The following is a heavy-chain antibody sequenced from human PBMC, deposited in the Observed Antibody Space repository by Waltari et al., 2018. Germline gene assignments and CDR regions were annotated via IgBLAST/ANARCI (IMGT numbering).Heavy chain of an antibody. V-gene: IGHV3-53*01. CDR2: IYSGGNT. CDR3: ARDDSYGQFMRFDF. J-gene: IGHJ4*02. Sequence: EVQLVESGGGLIQPGGSLRLSCESSGSTAGGNDMSWVRQAPEKGLEWLSAIYSGGNTFYADSVKGRFNISIDNSKNTLYLQMNSLRVDDTAVYYCARDDSYGQFMRFDFWGQGTVVTVSS. D-gene: IGHD5-18*01. CDR1: GSTAGGND.